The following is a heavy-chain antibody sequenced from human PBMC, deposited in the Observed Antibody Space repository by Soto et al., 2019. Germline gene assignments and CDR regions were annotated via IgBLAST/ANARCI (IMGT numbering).Heavy chain of an antibody. Sequence: PSETLSLTCAVSGGSISSSNWWSWVRQPPGKGLEWIGEIYHSGSTNYNPSLKSRVTISVDKSKNQFSLKLSSVTAADTAVYYCARDRSSGWYDFWFDPWGQGTLVTSPQ. CDR2: IYHSGST. J-gene: IGHJ5*02. CDR3: ARDRSSGWYDFWFDP. V-gene: IGHV4-4*02. D-gene: IGHD6-19*01. CDR1: GGSISSSNW.